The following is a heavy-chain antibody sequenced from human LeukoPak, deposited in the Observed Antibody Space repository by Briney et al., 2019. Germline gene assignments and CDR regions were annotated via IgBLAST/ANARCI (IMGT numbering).Heavy chain of an antibody. D-gene: IGHD1-1*01. J-gene: IGHJ4*03. CDR1: GGSFTGYY. Sequence: SETPSLTCAVYGGSFTGYYWSWIRQSPGKGLQWIAEVNHRGDTNYNPSVKGRVTISVDTSKNQFSLKVTPLTAADTAVYYCARGPTISETGYFDYWGQGTLVTVSS. CDR3: ARGPTISETGYFDY. CDR2: VNHRGDT. V-gene: IGHV4-34*01.